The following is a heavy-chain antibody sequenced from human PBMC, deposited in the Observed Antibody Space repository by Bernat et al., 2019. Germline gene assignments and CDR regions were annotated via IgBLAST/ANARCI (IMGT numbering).Heavy chain of an antibody. CDR3: ARDGDGCSSTSGNDV. D-gene: IGHD2-2*01. Sequence: QVQLVQSGAEVKKPGASVKVSCKASGYTFTSYAMHWVRQAPGQRLEWMGWINACNGNTKYSQKFQGRVTITRDTSASTAYMELSSLRSEDTAVYYCARDGDGCSSTSGNDVWGQGTMVTVSS. J-gene: IGHJ6*02. CDR2: INACNGNT. CDR1: GYTFTSYA. V-gene: IGHV1-3*01.